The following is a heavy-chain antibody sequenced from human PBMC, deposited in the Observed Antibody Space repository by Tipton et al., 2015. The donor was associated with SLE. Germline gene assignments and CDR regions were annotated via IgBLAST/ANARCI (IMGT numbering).Heavy chain of an antibody. V-gene: IGHV3-21*01. CDR3: ARDNGGFTAMATPFDY. Sequence: GSLRLSCAASGFTFSSYIMNWVRQAPGKGLEWVSSISSRSSYIYYADSVKGRFTISRDNAKNSLYLQMNSLRAEDTAVYYCARDNGGFTAMATPFDYWGQGTLVTVSS. J-gene: IGHJ4*02. CDR1: GFTFSSYI. D-gene: IGHD5-18*01. CDR2: ISSRSSYI.